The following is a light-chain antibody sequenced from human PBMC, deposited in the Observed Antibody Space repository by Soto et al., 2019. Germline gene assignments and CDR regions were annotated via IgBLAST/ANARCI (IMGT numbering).Light chain of an antibody. CDR2: DVS. Sequence: QSALTQPASVSGSPGQSIAISCTGTSSDVGGYSYVSWYQQQPGKAPKLVISDVSNRPSGVSDRFSGSKSGNTASLTISGLQTEDEADYYCASYTTSCTYVFRTGTKVTVL. CDR3: ASYTTSCTYV. CDR1: SSDVGGYSY. V-gene: IGLV2-14*01. J-gene: IGLJ1*01.